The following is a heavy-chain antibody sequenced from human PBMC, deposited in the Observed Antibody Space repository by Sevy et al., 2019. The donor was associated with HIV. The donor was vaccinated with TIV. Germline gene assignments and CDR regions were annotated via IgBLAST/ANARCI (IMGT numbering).Heavy chain of an antibody. D-gene: IGHD2-8*01. CDR3: ARGRKTTQEWLEELDYYYGMDV. V-gene: IGHV3-33*01. J-gene: IGHJ6*02. CDR1: GFTFSTYG. CDR2: MWFDGSNT. Sequence: GGSLRLSCAASGFTFSTYGMHWVRQAPGKGLEWVAVMWFDGSNTYYADSVRGRFSISRDNSKSALYLQLNSLRAEDTAVYYCARGRKTTQEWLEELDYYYGMDVWGQGTTVTVSS.